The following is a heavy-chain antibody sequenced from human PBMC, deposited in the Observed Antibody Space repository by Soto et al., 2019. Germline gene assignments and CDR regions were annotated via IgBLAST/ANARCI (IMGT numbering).Heavy chain of an antibody. D-gene: IGHD3-3*01. Sequence: QVQLVASGGGVVQPGRSLRLSCAASGFTFSSYAMHWVPQAPGKGLGWVAVISYDGTTNHYADSVKGRFTISRDTSKNTLDLQMDSLRAEDTAVYYCATSLYDEFWSGYSLWGQGTLVTVSA. CDR2: ISYDGTTN. V-gene: IGHV3-30-3*01. CDR1: GFTFSSYA. J-gene: IGHJ1*01. CDR3: ATSLYDEFWSGYSL.